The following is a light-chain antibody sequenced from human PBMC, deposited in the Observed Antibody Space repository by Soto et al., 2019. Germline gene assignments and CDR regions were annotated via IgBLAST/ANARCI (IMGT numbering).Light chain of an antibody. V-gene: IGKV1-39*01. CDR3: QQDYSTPWT. Sequence: DIPTTQSPSTLSASLGDRVTINCQASQSISSYLNWYQQKQGQAPKLVMYAASSLQSGVPSRFSGSVSGTGCTLTISGLKTEDDSTYYCQQDYSTPWTFGQGTKVDIK. CDR2: AAS. CDR1: QSISSY. J-gene: IGKJ1*01.